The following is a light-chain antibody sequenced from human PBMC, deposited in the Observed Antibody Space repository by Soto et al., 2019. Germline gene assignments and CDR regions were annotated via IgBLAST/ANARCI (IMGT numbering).Light chain of an antibody. V-gene: IGKV1-39*01. CDR3: QQSYRTPGT. CDR1: QSINTY. J-gene: IGKJ1*01. Sequence: DIQMSQSPSSLPASVGDRVTITCRPSQSINTYLNWYQQKEGKAPKLLIYGASNLQSGVPSRFSGSGSGTEFTLTISNLQPEDFATYYCQQSYRTPGTFGQGTTVEMK. CDR2: GAS.